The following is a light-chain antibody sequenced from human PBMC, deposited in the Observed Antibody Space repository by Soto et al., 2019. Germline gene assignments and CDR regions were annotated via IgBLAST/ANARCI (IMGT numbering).Light chain of an antibody. Sequence: DIQMTQSPSTLSASVGDRVTIACRASQSISSWLAWYQQKPGKAPKVLIYKASSLESGVPSRFSGSGSGTAVTLPISSLQPDDFATHYCQQYNSYPFTFGPGTKVDIK. CDR3: QQYNSYPFT. J-gene: IGKJ3*01. V-gene: IGKV1-5*03. CDR2: KAS. CDR1: QSISSW.